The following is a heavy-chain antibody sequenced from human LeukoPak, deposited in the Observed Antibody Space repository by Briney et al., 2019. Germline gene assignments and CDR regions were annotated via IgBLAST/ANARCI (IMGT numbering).Heavy chain of an antibody. Sequence: PSETLSLTCAVSGDSISSSLWWSWVRQPPGKGLEWIAEIYHSGSTNYNPSLKSRVTISVDKSKNQFSLKLSSVTAADTAVYYCASSGAGRWYFDLWGRGTLVTVSS. CDR2: IYHSGST. D-gene: IGHD1-26*01. CDR3: ASSGAGRWYFDL. J-gene: IGHJ2*01. CDR1: GDSISSSLW. V-gene: IGHV4-4*02.